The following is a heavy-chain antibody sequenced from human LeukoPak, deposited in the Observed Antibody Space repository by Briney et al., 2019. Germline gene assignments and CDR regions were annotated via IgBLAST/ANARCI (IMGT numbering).Heavy chain of an antibody. J-gene: IGHJ4*02. D-gene: IGHD3-22*01. CDR2: ISSSSDI. V-gene: IGHV3-21*01. CDR3: ARGRDYYDSSGYYYVDEFDY. Sequence: GGSLRLSCAASGFTFSSYSMNWVRQAPGKGLEWVSSISSSSDIYYADSLKGRFTISRDNAQNSLYLQMNSLRAEDTAVYYCARGRDYYDSSGYYYVDEFDYWGQGTLVTVSS. CDR1: GFTFSSYS.